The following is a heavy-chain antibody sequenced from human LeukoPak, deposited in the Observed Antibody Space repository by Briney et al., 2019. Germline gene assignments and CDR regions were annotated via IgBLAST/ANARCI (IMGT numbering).Heavy chain of an antibody. CDR2: IKPNSGGT. CDR1: GYTFSDYY. V-gene: IGHV1-2*02. J-gene: IGHJ4*02. CDR3: ARRPDYGDY. Sequence: ASAKVSCKASGYTFSDYYMHWVRQAPGQGLEWMGWIKPNSGGTNYAQKFQGRVTMTRDTSINTAYMELSGLRSDDTAVYYCARRPDYGDYWGQGTLVTVSS.